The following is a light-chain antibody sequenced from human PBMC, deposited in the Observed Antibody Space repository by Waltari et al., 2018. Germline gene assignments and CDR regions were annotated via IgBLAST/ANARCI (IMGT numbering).Light chain of an antibody. CDR3: HSFTDSNTFNFV. V-gene: IGLV2-14*01. CDR2: EGS. CDR1: THHVGRSNY. Sequence: QSALTQPASVSGSPGQSITISCTGTTHHVGRSNYVSCYQHLPAKAPKLIIFEGSHRPSGVSNRFSGSKSGSTASLTISGLRADDAGDYYCHSFTDSNTFNFVFGPGTTVIVL. J-gene: IGLJ1*01.